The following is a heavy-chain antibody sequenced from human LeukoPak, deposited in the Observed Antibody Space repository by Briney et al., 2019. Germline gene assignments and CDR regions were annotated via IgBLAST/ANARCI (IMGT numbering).Heavy chain of an antibody. CDR1: GFTFRDYA. Sequence: GGSLRLSCAASGFTFRDYAMHWVRQAAGKGLEWLAVISDDGNKKHYAESVKGRFTISRDNSKNTLYLQMNSLRAEDTAVYYCAKIWYGDLFDAFDIWGQGTMVTVSS. J-gene: IGHJ3*02. CDR2: ISDDGNKK. V-gene: IGHV3-30-3*01. CDR3: AKIWYGDLFDAFDI. D-gene: IGHD4-17*01.